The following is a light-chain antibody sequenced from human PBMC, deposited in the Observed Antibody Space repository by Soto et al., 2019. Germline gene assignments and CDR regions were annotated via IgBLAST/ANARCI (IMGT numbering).Light chain of an antibody. CDR3: QQTNSFPLT. CDR1: QDISNW. CDR2: DAS. V-gene: IGKV1-12*01. J-gene: IGKJ4*01. Sequence: DIQVTQSPSSVSASVGDRVTITCRARQDISNWLAWYQQKPGKAPKLLIFDASSLQSGVPSRFSGSGSGTDFTRTISSLQPEDFATYYCQQTNSFPLTFGGGTKVDIK.